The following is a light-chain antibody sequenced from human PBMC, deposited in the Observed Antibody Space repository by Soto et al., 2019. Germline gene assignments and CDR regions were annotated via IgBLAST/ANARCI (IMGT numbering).Light chain of an antibody. CDR1: SRDVGGYNS. V-gene: IGLV2-14*01. Sequence: QSALTQPASVSGSPGLSIAISCTGTSRDVGGYNSVSSYQQQPGKVPKLMIFDVSNRPSGVSNRFSGSKSGNTASLTISGLQAEDEGDYYCSSYTPGGSYVFGTGTKLTVL. CDR3: SSYTPGGSYV. J-gene: IGLJ1*01. CDR2: DVS.